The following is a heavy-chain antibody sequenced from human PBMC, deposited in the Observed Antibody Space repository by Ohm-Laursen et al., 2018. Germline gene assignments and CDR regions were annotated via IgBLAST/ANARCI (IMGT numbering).Heavy chain of an antibody. CDR3: AKDTRVGVGATLGMDV. D-gene: IGHD1-26*01. CDR2: ISWNSDTI. CDR1: GFTFDGYA. Sequence: LSLTCAASGFTFDGYAMHWVRQAPGKGLEWVSGISWNSDTIAYADSVKGRFTISRDNAKNSLYLQMNSLRGEDTALYYCAKDTRVGVGATLGMDVWGQGTTVTVSS. V-gene: IGHV3-9*01. J-gene: IGHJ6*02.